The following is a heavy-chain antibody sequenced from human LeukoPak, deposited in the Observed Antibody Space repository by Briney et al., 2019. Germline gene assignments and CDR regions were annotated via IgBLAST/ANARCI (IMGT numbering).Heavy chain of an antibody. CDR3: ARAVAENWFDP. Sequence: PGGSLRLSCAASGFTFSSYGMNWVRQAPGKGLEWVSSISSSSSYIYYADSVKGRFTISRDNAKNSVYLQMNSLRAEDTALYYCARAVAENWFDPWGQGTLVTVSS. CDR2: ISSSSSYI. J-gene: IGHJ5*02. V-gene: IGHV3-21*01. D-gene: IGHD6-19*01. CDR1: GFTFSSYG.